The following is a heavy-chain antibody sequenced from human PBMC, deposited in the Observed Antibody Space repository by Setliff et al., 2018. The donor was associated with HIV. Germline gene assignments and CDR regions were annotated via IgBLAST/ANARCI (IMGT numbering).Heavy chain of an antibody. V-gene: IGHV4-39*01. D-gene: IGHD3-22*01. J-gene: IGHJ2*01. Sequence: SETLSLTCTVSGASISSRSYYWGWIRQPPGKGLEWLGSIFYSGTTDYNPSLKSRVTISRDTSKNQFSQKLSSVTAADTAVYYCARSSYYVSSGYYYPRGYFDLWGRGTLVTVSS. CDR2: IFYSGTT. CDR1: GASISSRSYY. CDR3: ARSSYYVSSGYYYPRGYFDL.